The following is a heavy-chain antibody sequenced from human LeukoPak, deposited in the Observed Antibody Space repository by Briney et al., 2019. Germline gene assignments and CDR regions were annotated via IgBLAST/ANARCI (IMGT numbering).Heavy chain of an antibody. V-gene: IGHV3-64D*09. CDR1: GFTFSTYT. CDR3: VKDLDLPTWYFDL. J-gene: IGHJ2*01. Sequence: GGSLRLSCSASGFTFSTYTMHWVRQAPRKGLEYVSTVSRNGGSTYYADSVKGRFTISRDNSKNTLYLQMSSLRTEDTAVYYCVKDLDLPTWYFDLWGRGTLVTVSS. CDR2: VSRNGGST.